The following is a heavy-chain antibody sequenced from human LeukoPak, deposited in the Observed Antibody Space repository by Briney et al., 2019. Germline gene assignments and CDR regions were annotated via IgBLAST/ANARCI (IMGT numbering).Heavy chain of an antibody. Sequence: SETLSLTCTVSGASISSYYWSWIRQPPGKGLEWIGDIYYSGSIKYNPSLKSRVTMSVDTSKNQFSLKLSSVTAADTAIYYCAKLNPSGQKFDYWGQGILVTVSS. J-gene: IGHJ4*02. CDR2: IYYSGSI. V-gene: IGHV4-59*01. CDR3: AKLNPSGQKFDY. CDR1: GASISSYY. D-gene: IGHD1-26*01.